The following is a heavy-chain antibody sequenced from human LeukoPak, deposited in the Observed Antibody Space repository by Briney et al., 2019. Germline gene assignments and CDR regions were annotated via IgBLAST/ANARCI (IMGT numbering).Heavy chain of an antibody. D-gene: IGHD3-10*01. CDR1: GYSFRNYG. J-gene: IGHJ4*02. V-gene: IGHV1-18*01. CDR3: ARGGGGYYGSGSYLIDH. Sequence: ASVKVSCKASGYSFRNYGISWVRQAPGQGLEYMGWISVYNGNTNYAQRLQGRVNMTVDTSTSPVYMELRSLRSDDTAVYYCARGGGGYYGSGSYLIDHWGQGTLVTVSS. CDR2: ISVYNGNT.